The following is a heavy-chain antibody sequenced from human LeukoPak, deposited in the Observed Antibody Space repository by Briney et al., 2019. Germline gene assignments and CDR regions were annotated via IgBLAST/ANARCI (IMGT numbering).Heavy chain of an antibody. CDR3: AREGYDILTGYLGHDY. V-gene: IGHV4-30-4*08. CDR2: IYYSGST. D-gene: IGHD3-9*01. CDR1: GGSISSGGYY. J-gene: IGHJ4*02. Sequence: PSETLSLTCTVSGGSISSGGYYWSWIRQHPGKGLEWIGYIYYSGSTYYNPSLKSRVTISVDTSKNQFSLKLSSVTAADTAVYYCAREGYDILTGYLGHDYWGQGTLVTVSS.